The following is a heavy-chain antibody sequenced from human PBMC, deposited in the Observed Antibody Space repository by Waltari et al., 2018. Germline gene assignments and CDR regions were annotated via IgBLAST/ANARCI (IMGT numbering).Heavy chain of an antibody. CDR1: GGSFSGYY. D-gene: IGHD3-16*01. J-gene: IGHJ5*02. CDR3: ARLTENEAVGDWFDP. CDR2: INHSGST. Sequence: QVQLQQWGAGLLKPSETLSLTCAVYGGSFSGYYWSWIRQPPGKGLEWIGEINHSGSTNYNPPLKSRVTISVDTSKNQFSLKLSSVTAADTAVYYCARLTENEAVGDWFDPWGQGTLVTVSS. V-gene: IGHV4-34*01.